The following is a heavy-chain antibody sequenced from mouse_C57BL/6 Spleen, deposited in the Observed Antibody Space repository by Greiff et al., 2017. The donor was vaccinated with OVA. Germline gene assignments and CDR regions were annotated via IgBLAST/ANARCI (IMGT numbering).Heavy chain of an antibody. CDR1: GYTFTSYW. J-gene: IGHJ4*01. CDR2: INPNSGST. D-gene: IGHD2-2*01. CDR3: AREWLRRSMDY. V-gene: IGHV1-64*01. Sequence: VQLQQPGAELVKPGASVKLSCKASGYTFTSYWMHWVKQRPGQGLEWIGMINPNSGSTNYNEKFKSKATLTVDKSSSTAYMQLSSLTSEDSAVYYCAREWLRRSMDYWGQGTSVTVSS.